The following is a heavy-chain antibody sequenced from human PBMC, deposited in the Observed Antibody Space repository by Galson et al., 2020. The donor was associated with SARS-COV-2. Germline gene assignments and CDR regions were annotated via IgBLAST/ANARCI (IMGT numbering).Heavy chain of an antibody. CDR3: ARGATSSGWYNWFDP. CDR1: GGSIRSSNYY. D-gene: IGHD6-19*01. CDR2: VFNTGTT. J-gene: IGHJ5*02. V-gene: IGHV4-39*07. Sequence: SETLSLTCTVSGGSIRSSNYYWGWIRQPPGKGLEWIGSVFNTGTTHYSPSLQSRVTISVDTSKNQFSLNLSSVTAADAAMYYCARGATSSGWYNWFDPWGQGTLVTVSS.